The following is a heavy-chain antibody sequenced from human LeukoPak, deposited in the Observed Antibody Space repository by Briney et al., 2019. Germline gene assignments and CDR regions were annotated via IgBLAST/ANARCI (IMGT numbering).Heavy chain of an antibody. J-gene: IGHJ4*02. Sequence: GGSLRLSCDASGFTLSPHWMSWVRQAPGKGLEWVANIRQDGGERNSADSLKGRFTISRDNAKNSVYLQMNSLRADDTAVYFCARIIGSYGTYRYDYWGQGILVTVSS. CDR1: GFTLSPHW. D-gene: IGHD1-26*01. CDR3: ARIIGSYGTYRYDY. V-gene: IGHV3-7*01. CDR2: IRQDGGER.